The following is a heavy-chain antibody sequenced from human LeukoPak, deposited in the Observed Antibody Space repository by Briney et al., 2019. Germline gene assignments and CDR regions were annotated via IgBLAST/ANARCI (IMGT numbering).Heavy chain of an antibody. J-gene: IGHJ1*01. D-gene: IGHD3-9*01. V-gene: IGHV3-30*02. CDR1: GFTFSSYG. CDR3: AKPNDILTGYYIPEYFQH. Sequence: GRSLRLSCAASGFTFSSYGMHSVRQAPGKGLEWVAFIRYDGSNKYHAASVRGRFTISRDNSKNTLYLQMNSLRAEDTAVYYCAKPNDILTGYYIPEYFQHWGQGTLVTVSS. CDR2: IRYDGSNK.